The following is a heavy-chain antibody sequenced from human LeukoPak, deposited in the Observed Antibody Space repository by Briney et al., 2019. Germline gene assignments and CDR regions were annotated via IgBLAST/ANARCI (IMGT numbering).Heavy chain of an antibody. CDR3: AKVRWELLPGYYGMDV. J-gene: IGHJ6*02. Sequence: GSLRLSCAASGFTFSSYGMHWVRQAPGKGLEWVAFIRYDGSNKYYADSVKGRFTISRDNSKNTLYLQMNSLRAEDTAVYYCAKVRWELLPGYYGMDVWGQGTTVTVSS. D-gene: IGHD1-26*01. CDR1: GFTFSSYG. V-gene: IGHV3-30*02. CDR2: IRYDGSNK.